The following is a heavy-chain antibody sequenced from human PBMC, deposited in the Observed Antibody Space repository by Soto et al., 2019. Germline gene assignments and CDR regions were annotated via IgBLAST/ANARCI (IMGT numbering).Heavy chain of an antibody. CDR2: TYYRSKWYN. Sequence: PSQTLSLTCAISGDSVSSNSAAWNWIRQSPSRGLEWLGRTYYRSKWYNDHAVSVKSRITINPDTSKNQFSLQLNSVTPEDTAVYYCARDLRAARFLYYYYGMDVWGQGTTVTVSS. CDR3: ARDLRAARFLYYYYGMDV. V-gene: IGHV6-1*01. CDR1: GDSVSSNSAA. J-gene: IGHJ6*02. D-gene: IGHD6-6*01.